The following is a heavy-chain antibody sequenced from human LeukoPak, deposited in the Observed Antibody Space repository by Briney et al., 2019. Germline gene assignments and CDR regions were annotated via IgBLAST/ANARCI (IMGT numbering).Heavy chain of an antibody. Sequence: RSGGSLRLSCAASGFTFSNAWMSWVRQAPGKGLEWVGRIKSKTDGGTTDYAAPVKGRFTISRDDSKNTLYLQMNSLKTEDTALYYCTRADGDYDHRFFDYWGQGTQVIVSS. D-gene: IGHD4-17*01. V-gene: IGHV3-15*01. CDR3: TRADGDYDHRFFDY. J-gene: IGHJ4*02. CDR1: GFTFSNAW. CDR2: IKSKTDGGTT.